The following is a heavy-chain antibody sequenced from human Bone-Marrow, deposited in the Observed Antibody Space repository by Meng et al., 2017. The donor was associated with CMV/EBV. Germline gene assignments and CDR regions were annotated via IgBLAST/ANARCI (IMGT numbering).Heavy chain of an antibody. D-gene: IGHD2-8*02. V-gene: IGHV3-7*01. CDR2: IKQDGSEK. CDR1: GFTFSSYW. Sequence: GESLKISCAASGFTFSSYWMSWVRQAPGKGLEWVANIKQDGSEKYYVDSVKGRFAISRDNSKNTMYLQMNSLRVEDTAVYYCAKVVLGDYYYYGMDVWGQGTTVTVYS. J-gene: IGHJ6*02. CDR3: AKVVLGDYYYYGMDV.